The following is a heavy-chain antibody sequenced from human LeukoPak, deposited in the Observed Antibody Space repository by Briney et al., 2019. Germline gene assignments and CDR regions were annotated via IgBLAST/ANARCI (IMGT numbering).Heavy chain of an antibody. CDR3: ARHPQIVVVPAVTYNWFDP. CDR2: IYPGDFDV. Sequence: GESLKISCKGSGYGFTTNWIGWVRQTPGKGLEWMAIIYPGDFDVRYSPSFQGQVTTSADKSISTAYLQWSSLKASDTAMYYCARHPQIVVVPAVTYNWFDPWGQGTLVTVSS. V-gene: IGHV5-51*01. J-gene: IGHJ5*02. CDR1: GYGFTTNW. D-gene: IGHD2-2*01.